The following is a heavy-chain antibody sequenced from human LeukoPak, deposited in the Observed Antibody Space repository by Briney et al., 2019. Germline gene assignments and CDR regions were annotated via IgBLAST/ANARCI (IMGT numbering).Heavy chain of an antibody. CDR1: GGTFSSYA. Sequence: SVKVSCKASGGTFSSYAISWVRQAPGQGLEWMGGIIPIFGTANYAQKFQGRVTITTDESTSTAYMELSSLRSEDTAVYYCARVGFDCSSTSCYMGYFDYWGQGTLVTVSS. J-gene: IGHJ4*02. V-gene: IGHV1-69*05. CDR2: IIPIFGTA. CDR3: ARVGFDCSSTSCYMGYFDY. D-gene: IGHD2-2*02.